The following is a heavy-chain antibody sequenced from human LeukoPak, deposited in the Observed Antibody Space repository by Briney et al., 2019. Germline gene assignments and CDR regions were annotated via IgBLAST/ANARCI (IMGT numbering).Heavy chain of an antibody. CDR1: GGSISSYY. Sequence: PSETLSHTCTVSGGSISSYYWSWIRQPPGKGLEWIGYIYYSGNTNYNSSLESRVTISVDTSKNQFSLRLNSVTAADTAVYYCVRGRAWFDPWGQGTLVTVSS. J-gene: IGHJ5*02. V-gene: IGHV4-59*01. CDR3: VRGRAWFDP. CDR2: IYYSGNT. D-gene: IGHD3-10*01.